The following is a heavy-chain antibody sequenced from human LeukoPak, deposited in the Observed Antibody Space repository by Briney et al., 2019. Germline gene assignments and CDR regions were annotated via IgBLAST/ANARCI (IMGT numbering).Heavy chain of an antibody. J-gene: IGHJ4*02. Sequence: PSETLSLTCTVSGGSISSYYWSWIRQPPGQGLEWIGYIYYSGSTNYNPSLKSRVTISVDTSKNQFSLRLSSVTAADTAVYYCARQQLPNGPYYFDYWGQGTLVTISS. CDR2: IYYSGST. CDR3: ARQQLPNGPYYFDY. D-gene: IGHD6-13*01. V-gene: IGHV4-59*01. CDR1: GGSISSYY.